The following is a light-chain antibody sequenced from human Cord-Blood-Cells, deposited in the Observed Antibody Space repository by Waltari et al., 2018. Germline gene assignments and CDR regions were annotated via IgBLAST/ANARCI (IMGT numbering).Light chain of an antibody. CDR2: DAS. V-gene: IGKV3-11*01. CDR1: RRVSSY. CDR3: QQRSNWPRT. Sequence: EIVLTQSPATLSLSPGERATLSCRASRRVSSYLAWYQHKPGQAPRLLIDDASNRATGIPARFRGSGSGTDFTLTSSRLGPEDFAVYYWQQRSNWPRTFGGGTKVEIK. J-gene: IGKJ4*01.